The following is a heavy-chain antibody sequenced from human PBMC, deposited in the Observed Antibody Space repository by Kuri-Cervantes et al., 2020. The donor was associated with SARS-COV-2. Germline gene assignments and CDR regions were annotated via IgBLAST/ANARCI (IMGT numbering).Heavy chain of an antibody. Sequence: GESLKISCAASRFTFNNYDLIWVRQPPGKGLEWVSSISTSGGDTNYADSLKGRFTISRDNSKNTLYLQMNSLRVEDTAVYYCASVSTMGVSLDWGQGTLVTVSS. CDR3: ASVSTMGVSLD. J-gene: IGHJ4*02. V-gene: IGHV3-23*01. D-gene: IGHD5-24*01. CDR2: ISTSGGDT. CDR1: RFTFNNYD.